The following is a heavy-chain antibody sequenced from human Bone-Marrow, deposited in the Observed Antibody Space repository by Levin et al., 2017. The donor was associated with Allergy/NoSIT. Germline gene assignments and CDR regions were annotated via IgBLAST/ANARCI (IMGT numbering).Heavy chain of an antibody. J-gene: IGHJ5*02. D-gene: IGHD6-19*01. V-gene: IGHV3-30*03. CDR3: ASSGYSSAWYDRNWFDP. Sequence: GGSLRLSCAASGFTFSPYGMHWVRQPPGKGLEWVAVMSYDGSNKYYADSVKGRFTISRDNSKNTLYLQMNSLRAEDTAVYYCASSGYSSAWYDRNWFDPWGQGTLVTVSS. CDR2: MSYDGSNK. CDR1: GFTFSPYG.